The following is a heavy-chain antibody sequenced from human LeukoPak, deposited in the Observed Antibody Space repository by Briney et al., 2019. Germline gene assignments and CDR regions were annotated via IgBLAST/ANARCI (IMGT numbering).Heavy chain of an antibody. CDR1: GFTFSSYA. J-gene: IGHJ3*02. CDR2: ISGSGGGT. CDR3: AKDFDDVVALVTIDEYVPFDI. D-gene: IGHD2-15*01. Sequence: TGGSLRLSCAASGFTFSSYAMSWVRQAPGKGLEWVSLISGSGGGTYYADSVRGRFTISRDNSKNTLYLQMNRLRAEDTAVYYCAKDFDDVVALVTIDEYVPFDIWGQGTMVTVSS. V-gene: IGHV3-23*01.